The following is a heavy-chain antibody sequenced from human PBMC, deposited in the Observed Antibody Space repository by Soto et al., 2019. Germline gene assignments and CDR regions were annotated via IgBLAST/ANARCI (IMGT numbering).Heavy chain of an antibody. CDR2: IYYSGST. CDR3: ARDRGWYPFDY. CDR1: GGSISSSAYY. J-gene: IGHJ4*02. D-gene: IGHD6-19*01. V-gene: IGHV4-39*02. Sequence: SETLSLTCSVSGGSISSSAYYWGWIRQPPGKGLEWIGNIYYSGSTYYNPSLKSRVTISVDTSKNQFSLRLSSVTAADTAVYYCARDRGWYPFDYWGQGTLVTVSS.